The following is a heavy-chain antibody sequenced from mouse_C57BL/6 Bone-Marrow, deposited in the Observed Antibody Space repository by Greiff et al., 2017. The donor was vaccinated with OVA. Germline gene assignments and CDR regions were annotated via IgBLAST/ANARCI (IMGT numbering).Heavy chain of an antibody. V-gene: IGHV5-16*01. CDR3: ARDDDYDGCDY. D-gene: IGHD2-4*01. Sequence: EVMLVESEGGLVQPGSSMKLSCTASGFSFSAYYMAWVRQVPEKGLEWVANINYDGSSTSYLDSLSIRFIISMYNAKNILYLQMSSLKSEDTATYYCARDDDYDGCDYRGQGTTLTVSS. CDR1: GFSFSAYY. J-gene: IGHJ2*01. CDR2: INYDGSST.